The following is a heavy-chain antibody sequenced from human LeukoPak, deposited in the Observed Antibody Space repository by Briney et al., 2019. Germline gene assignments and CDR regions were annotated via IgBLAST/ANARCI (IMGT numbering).Heavy chain of an antibody. Sequence: GGSLRLSCAASGFTFSNYAMHWVRQAPGKGLEYVSTITTNGDRTYYANSVKGRFNISRDNSKNTLYLQMGSLRAEDMAVYYCARDLSGSNALDYWGQGTLVTVSS. J-gene: IGHJ4*02. D-gene: IGHD1-26*01. V-gene: IGHV3-64*01. CDR3: ARDLSGSNALDY. CDR2: ITTNGDRT. CDR1: GFTFSNYA.